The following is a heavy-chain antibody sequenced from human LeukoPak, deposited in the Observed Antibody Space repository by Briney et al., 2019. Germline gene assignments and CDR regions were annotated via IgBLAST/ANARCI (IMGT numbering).Heavy chain of an antibody. Sequence: SGGSLRLSCAASGFAFSTYAMSWVRQAPGKGLEWVSVISGSGGSTYYADPVKGRFTISRDNSKNTLYLQMNSLRAEDTAVYYCAKAQNNYPTYFDYWGQGTLVTVSS. J-gene: IGHJ4*02. CDR3: AKAQNNYPTYFDY. D-gene: IGHD4-11*01. CDR2: ISGSGGST. CDR1: GFAFSTYA. V-gene: IGHV3-23*01.